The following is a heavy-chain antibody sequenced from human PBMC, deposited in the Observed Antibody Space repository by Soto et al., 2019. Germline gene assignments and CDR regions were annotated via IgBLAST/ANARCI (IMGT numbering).Heavy chain of an antibody. V-gene: IGHV3-48*02. D-gene: IGHD3-22*01. J-gene: IGHJ4*02. CDR3: ARDKPYYYDSSGYLIFDY. CDR2: ISSSSSTI. Sequence: GGSLRLSCAASGFXFSSYSMNWVRQAPGKGLEWVSYISSSSSTIYYADSVKGRFTISRDNAKNSLYLQMNSLRDEDTAVYYCARDKPYYYDSSGYLIFDYWGQGTLVTVSS. CDR1: GFXFSSYS.